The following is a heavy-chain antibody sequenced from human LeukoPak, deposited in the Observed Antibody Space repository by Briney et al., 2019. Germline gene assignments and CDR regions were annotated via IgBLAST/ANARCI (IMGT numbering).Heavy chain of an antibody. J-gene: IGHJ6*02. CDR1: GGSISNYY. V-gene: IGHV4-59*08. CDR2: IYYSGST. D-gene: IGHD4-17*01. Sequence: SETLSLTCTVSGGSISNYYWSWIRQPPGKGLEWIGYIYYSGSTNYNPRLKSRVTISVDTSKNQFSLKLSSVTAADTAVYYCARAASDYEGYYYYGMDVWGQGTTVTVSS. CDR3: ARAASDYEGYYYYGMDV.